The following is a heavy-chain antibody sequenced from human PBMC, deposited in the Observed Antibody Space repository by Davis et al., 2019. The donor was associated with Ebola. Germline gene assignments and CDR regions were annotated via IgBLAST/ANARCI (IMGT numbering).Heavy chain of an antibody. J-gene: IGHJ6*02. V-gene: IGHV4-34*01. CDR1: GGSFSGYY. Sequence: PSETLSLTCAVYGGSFSGYYWSWIRQPPGKGLEWIGEINHSGSTNYNPSLKSRVTISVDTSKNQFSLKLSSVTAADTAVYYCARCYKDYYYGMDVWGQGTTVTVSS. CDR3: ARCYKDYYYGMDV. CDR2: INHSGST. D-gene: IGHD5-24*01.